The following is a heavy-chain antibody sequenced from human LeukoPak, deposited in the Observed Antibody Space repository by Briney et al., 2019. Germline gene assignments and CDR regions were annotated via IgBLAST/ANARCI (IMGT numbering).Heavy chain of an antibody. CDR3: ASPPGAYSSSWLNWFDP. V-gene: IGHV3-23*01. D-gene: IGHD6-13*01. CDR1: GFTVSSYA. J-gene: IGHJ5*02. CDR2: IIGSGGST. Sequence: GRSLRLSCATSGFTVSSYAISWVRQPPRNGLEWGSAIIGSGGSTYYAHSVKGRFTISKDNSKNTLYLQMNSLRAEDTAVYYCASPPGAYSSSWLNWFDPWGQGTLVTVSS.